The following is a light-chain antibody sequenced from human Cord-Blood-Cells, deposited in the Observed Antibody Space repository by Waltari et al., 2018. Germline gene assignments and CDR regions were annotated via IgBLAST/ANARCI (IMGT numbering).Light chain of an antibody. CDR1: SSDVGGYNY. CDR3: SSYTSSSTLV. Sequence: QSALTQPPSVSGSPGQSITISCTGTSSDVGGYNYFSWYQQHPGKAPKPMIYDVGNRPSGVSNRFSGSKAGNTASLTISGLQAEDQADYYCSSYTSSSTLVFGGGTKLTVL. J-gene: IGLJ3*02. CDR2: DVG. V-gene: IGLV2-14*01.